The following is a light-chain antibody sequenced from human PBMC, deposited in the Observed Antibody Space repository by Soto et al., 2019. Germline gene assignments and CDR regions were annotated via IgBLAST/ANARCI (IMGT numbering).Light chain of an antibody. CDR3: NSYTSSNTYV. CDR2: EVS. J-gene: IGLJ1*01. CDR1: SSDVGSYNR. Sequence: QSVLTQPPSVSGSPGQSVTISCTGTSSDVGSYNRVSWYQQPPGTAPKLMIYEVSNRPSGVLDRFSGSKSGNTASLTISGLQPEDEADYYCNSYTSSNTYVFGTGTKVTVL. V-gene: IGLV2-18*02.